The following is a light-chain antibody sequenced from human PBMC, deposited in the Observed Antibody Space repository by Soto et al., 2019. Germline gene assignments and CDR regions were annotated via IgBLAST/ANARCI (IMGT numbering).Light chain of an antibody. CDR3: QQYGSSPPWT. Sequence: MVLTQSPVTLSLSPGERATLSGRASQSVSISYLASYQQKPGQAPRLLIYGASSRDTGSPDRFSGRGSGTAFTITISRLEPEDFAVYYCQQYGSSPPWTFGQGTKVDIK. V-gene: IGKV3-20*01. CDR2: GAS. CDR1: QSVSISY. J-gene: IGKJ1*01.